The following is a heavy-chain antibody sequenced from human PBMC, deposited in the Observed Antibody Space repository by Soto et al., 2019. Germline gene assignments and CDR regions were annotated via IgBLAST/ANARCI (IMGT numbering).Heavy chain of an antibody. J-gene: IGHJ4*02. Sequence: ASVKVSCKASGNTFTSNDINWGRQPTGNGLEWMGWINPNSGNIGYAQKFQGRVTMTRDTAIRTAYMEVSRLRSDDTAVYYCARGRASGSYYLLDYWGQGTLVTVSS. CDR1: GNTFTSND. CDR2: INPNSGNI. D-gene: IGHD3-10*01. V-gene: IGHV1-8*01. CDR3: ARGRASGSYYLLDY.